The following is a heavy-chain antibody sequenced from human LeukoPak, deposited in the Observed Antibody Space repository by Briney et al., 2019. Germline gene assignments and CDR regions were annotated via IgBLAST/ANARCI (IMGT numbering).Heavy chain of an antibody. CDR1: GFTFSSSW. CDR2: INSDGSS. J-gene: IGHJ3*02. Sequence: GGSLRLSCAASGFTFSSSWMHWVRQAPGKGLVWVSRINSDGSSKACSVKGRFTISRDNAKNTLYLQMNSLRAEDTAVYYCAREARGAFDIWGQGTMVTVSS. V-gene: IGHV3-74*01. CDR3: AREARGAFDI.